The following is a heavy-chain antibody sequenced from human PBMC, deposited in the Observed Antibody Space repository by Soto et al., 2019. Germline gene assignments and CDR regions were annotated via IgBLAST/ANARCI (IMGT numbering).Heavy chain of an antibody. CDR3: AKDAPDLNGWFYFDS. Sequence: GGSLRLSCAASGFTFSDYYMSWIRQAPGKGLDWVSYINSNISYTNYADSVRGRFTISRDNSKNTLYLEMNSLTAEDTAIYYCAKDAPDLNGWFYFDSWGQGTLVTVSS. J-gene: IGHJ4*02. CDR1: GFTFSDYY. V-gene: IGHV3-11*05. D-gene: IGHD6-19*01. CDR2: INSNISYT.